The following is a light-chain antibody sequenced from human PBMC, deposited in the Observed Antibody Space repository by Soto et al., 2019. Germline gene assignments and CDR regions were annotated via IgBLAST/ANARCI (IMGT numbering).Light chain of an antibody. Sequence: DIQMTQSPSTLSGSVGDRVTITCRASQTISSWLAWYQQKPGKAPKLLMYKASTLKSGVPSRFSGSGSGTELTLTISSLQPDDFATYYCQQDYNLQWTFGQGTRWIS. CDR3: QQDYNLQWT. CDR1: QTISSW. J-gene: IGKJ1*01. V-gene: IGKV1-5*03. CDR2: KAS.